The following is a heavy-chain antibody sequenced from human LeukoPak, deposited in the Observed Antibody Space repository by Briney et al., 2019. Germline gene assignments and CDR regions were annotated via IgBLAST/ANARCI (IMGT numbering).Heavy chain of an antibody. J-gene: IGHJ4*02. Sequence: GGSLRLSCAASGFTFTYYAMSWVRQAPGKGLEWVSVISGSGGSTYYADSVKGRFTISRDNSKNTLYLQMNSLRAEDTAVYYCAISDYYDSGGPDYWGQGTLVTVAS. V-gene: IGHV3-23*01. CDR1: GFTFTYYA. CDR3: AISDYYDSGGPDY. D-gene: IGHD3-22*01. CDR2: ISGSGGST.